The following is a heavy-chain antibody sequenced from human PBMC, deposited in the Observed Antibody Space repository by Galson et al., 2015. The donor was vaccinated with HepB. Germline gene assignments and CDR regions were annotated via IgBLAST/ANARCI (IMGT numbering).Heavy chain of an antibody. J-gene: IGHJ3*02. V-gene: IGHV1-2*06. CDR2: INPNSGGT. D-gene: IGHD6-13*01. CDR3: AREIAGAPDAFDI. CDR1: GYTFTGYY. Sequence: SCKASGYTFTGYYVHWVRQAPGQGLEWMGRINPNSGGTNYAQKFQGRVTMTSDTSISTAYMELSRLRSDDTAIYYCAREIAGAPDAFDIWGQGTMVTVSS.